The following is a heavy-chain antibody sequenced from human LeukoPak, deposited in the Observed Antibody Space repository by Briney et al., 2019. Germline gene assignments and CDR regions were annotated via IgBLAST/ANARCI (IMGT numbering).Heavy chain of an antibody. J-gene: IGHJ4*02. V-gene: IGHV3-9*01. Sequence: PGGSLRLSCETSGFIFDDYALHWARQAPGQGLEWVAGASWNSGSIGYADSVKGRFTISRDNVKNSLYLQMNSLRTEDTAFYYCAKGYSYGITYYFDFWGQGTLVTVSS. CDR2: ASWNSGSI. CDR1: GFIFDDYA. D-gene: IGHD5-18*01. CDR3: AKGYSYGITYYFDF.